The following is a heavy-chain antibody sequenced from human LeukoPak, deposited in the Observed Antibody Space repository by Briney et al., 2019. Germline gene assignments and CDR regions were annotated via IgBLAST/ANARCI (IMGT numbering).Heavy chain of an antibody. CDR3: AKDHVVFGQQLERTTEYFRH. D-gene: IGHD6-13*01. V-gene: IGHV3-23*01. Sequence: GGSLRLSCAASGFTFSSYAMSWVRQAPGKGLEWVSAISGSGGSTYYADSVKGRFTISRDNSKNTLYLQMNSLRAEDTAVYYCAKDHVVFGQQLERTTEYFRHWGQGTLVTVSS. CDR1: GFTFSSYA. J-gene: IGHJ1*01. CDR2: ISGSGGST.